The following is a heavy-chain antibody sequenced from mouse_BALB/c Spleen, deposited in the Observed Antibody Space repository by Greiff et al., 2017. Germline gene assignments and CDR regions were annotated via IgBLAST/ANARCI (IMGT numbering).Heavy chain of an antibody. CDR1: GFNITDYY. Sequence: EVQLQQSGAELVRPGALVKLSCKASGFNITDYYMHWVKQRPEQGLEWIGWIDPENGNTIYDPKFQGKASITADTSSNTAYLQLSSLTSEDTAVYYCASLYYAMDYWGQGTSVTVSS. CDR2: IDPENGNT. J-gene: IGHJ4*01. CDR3: ASLYYAMDY. V-gene: IGHV14-1*02.